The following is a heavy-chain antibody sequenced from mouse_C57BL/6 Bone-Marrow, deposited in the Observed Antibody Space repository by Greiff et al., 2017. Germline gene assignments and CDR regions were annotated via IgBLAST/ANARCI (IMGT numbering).Heavy chain of an antibody. CDR2: IDPENGDT. CDR3: TFYYYGSSSYWYFDV. Sequence: EVHLVESGAELVRPGASVKLSCTASGFNIKDDYMHWVKQRPEQGLEWIGWIDPENGDTEYASKFQGKATITADTSSNTAYLQLSSLTSEDTAVYYCTFYYYGSSSYWYFDVWGTGTTVTVSS. J-gene: IGHJ1*03. D-gene: IGHD1-1*01. CDR1: GFNIKDDY. V-gene: IGHV14-4*01.